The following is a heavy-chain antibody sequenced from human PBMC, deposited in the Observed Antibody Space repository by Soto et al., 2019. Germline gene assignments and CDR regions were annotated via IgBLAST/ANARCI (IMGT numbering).Heavy chain of an antibody. CDR3: ARAGLAALYYYYGMDV. V-gene: IGHV3-7*04. D-gene: IGHD6-6*01. CDR1: GFTFSSYW. Sequence: GGSLRLSCAASGFTFSSYWMSWVRQAPGKGLEWVANIKQDGSEKYYVDSVKGRFTISRDNAKNSLYLQMNSLRAEDTAVYYCARAGLAALYYYYGMDVWGQGTTVTVSS. CDR2: IKQDGSEK. J-gene: IGHJ6*02.